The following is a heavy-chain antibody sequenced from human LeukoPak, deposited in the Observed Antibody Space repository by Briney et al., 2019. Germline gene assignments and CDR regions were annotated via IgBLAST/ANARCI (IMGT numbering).Heavy chain of an antibody. D-gene: IGHD2-8*01. J-gene: IGHJ4*02. CDR2: ISIGTSFI. V-gene: IGHV3-21*01. CDR1: GFTFSSYN. CDR3: ARALTKPLDY. Sequence: PGGSLRLSCAASGFTFSSYNMNWVRQAPGKGLEWVAYISIGTSFIYYADSVKGRFTISRDNAKNSLYLQVNSLRAEDTAVYYCARALTKPLDYWGQGTLVTVSS.